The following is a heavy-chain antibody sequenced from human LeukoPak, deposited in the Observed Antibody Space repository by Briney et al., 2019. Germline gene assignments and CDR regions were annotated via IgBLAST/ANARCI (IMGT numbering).Heavy chain of an antibody. CDR3: ARATMVRGDDAFDI. D-gene: IGHD3-10*01. V-gene: IGHV1-2*02. J-gene: IGHJ3*02. Sequence: GASVKVSCKASGYTFTGYYMHWVRQAPGQGLEWMGWINPNSGGTNYAQKFQGRVTMTRDTSISTAYMELSRLRSDDTAVYYCARATMVRGDDAFDIWGQGTMVTVSS. CDR2: INPNSGGT. CDR1: GYTFTGYY.